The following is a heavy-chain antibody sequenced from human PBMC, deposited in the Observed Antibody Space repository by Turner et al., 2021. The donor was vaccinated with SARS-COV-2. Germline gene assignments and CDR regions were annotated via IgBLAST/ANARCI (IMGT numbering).Heavy chain of an antibody. CDR3: AGIQSYDRSDYYGMDV. J-gene: IGHJ6*02. Sequence: QVQLVESGGGLVQLASTLRRSCLASGFTFSSYAMHGVCQAQGKGLEWVAVISYDGSNTYSADSVTGRFNITRDNSKNTLYLQMNSLSVEDTAVYYCAGIQSYDRSDYYGMDVWGQGTTVTVSS. CDR2: ISYDGSNT. CDR1: GFTFSSYA. D-gene: IGHD3-22*01. V-gene: IGHV3-30-3*01.